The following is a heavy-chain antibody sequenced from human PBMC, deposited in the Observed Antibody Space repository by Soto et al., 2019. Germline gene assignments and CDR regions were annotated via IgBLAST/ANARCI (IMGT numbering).Heavy chain of an antibody. CDR2: ISAYNGNT. V-gene: IGHV1-18*01. D-gene: IGHD6-19*01. Sequence: QDQLVQSGVEVKKPGASVKVSCKASGYSFTNYGITWVRQAPGQGIEWMGWISAYNGNTNYAQKFQGRVTMTTDASTSTAYLGLRSLRSDGTAVYYCARDRGVAPPVAGNTHYYSYRDVWGKGTTVTVSS. CDR1: GYSFTNYG. CDR3: ARDRGVAPPVAGNTHYYSYRDV. J-gene: IGHJ6*03.